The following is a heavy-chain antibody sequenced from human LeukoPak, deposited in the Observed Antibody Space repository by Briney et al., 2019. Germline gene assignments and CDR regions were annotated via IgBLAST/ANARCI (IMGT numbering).Heavy chain of an antibody. V-gene: IGHV1-18*04. CDR1: GYTFTSYY. J-gene: IGHJ4*02. CDR3: ARGRGVQLWLLDY. D-gene: IGHD5-18*01. CDR2: ISAYNGDT. Sequence: ASVKVSCKASGYTFTSYYMHWVRQAPGQGLEWMGWISAYNGDTRYAQNLQGRVTMTTDTSTSTGYMELRSLRSDDTAVYYCARGRGVQLWLLDYWGQGTLVTVSS.